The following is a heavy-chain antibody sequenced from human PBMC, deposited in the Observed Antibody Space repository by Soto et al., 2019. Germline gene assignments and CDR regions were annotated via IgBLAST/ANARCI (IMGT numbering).Heavy chain of an antibody. V-gene: IGHV1-69*01. J-gene: IGHJ5*02. Sequence: QVQLVQSGAEVKKPGSSVKVSCKASGGTFSRDAISWVRQAPGQGLEWMGGIIPMFGTAKYVQKFQGRLTITADESTNTAYMELRSLRSDDTAVYYCARGGVVRAASQLSWFDPWGQGTLVTVSS. CDR1: GGTFSRDA. D-gene: IGHD2-15*01. CDR3: ARGGVVRAASQLSWFDP. CDR2: IIPMFGTA.